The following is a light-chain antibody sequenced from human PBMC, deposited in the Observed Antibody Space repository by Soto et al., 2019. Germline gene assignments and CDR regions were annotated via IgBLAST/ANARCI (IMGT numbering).Light chain of an antibody. V-gene: IGKV4-1*01. Sequence: DIVMTQSPDSLAVSVGERATINCKSSQSVLYSFNNNNYLAWYQQKPGQPPKLLIYWASTRESGVPDRFSGNGSGTDFTLTISSLQAEDVAVYYCQQYYTTPPTFGQGTRLEIK. CDR3: QQYYTTPPT. CDR1: QSVLYSFNNNNY. CDR2: WAS. J-gene: IGKJ5*01.